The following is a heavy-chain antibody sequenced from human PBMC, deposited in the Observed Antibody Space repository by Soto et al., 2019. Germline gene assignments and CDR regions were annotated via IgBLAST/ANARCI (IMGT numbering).Heavy chain of an antibody. Sequence: QVQLQESGPGLVKPSETLSLTCTVSGDSISGYHWNWIRQPPGKGVEWIGYIHNSGSTTYNSSLKTRVTXSXDXLNNHASLKSTSVTAADTAVYYCARDPVEGSAFFDYWGQGALVTVSS. D-gene: IGHD2-15*01. J-gene: IGHJ4*02. CDR2: IHNSGST. CDR1: GDSISGYH. CDR3: ARDPVEGSAFFDY. V-gene: IGHV4-59*01.